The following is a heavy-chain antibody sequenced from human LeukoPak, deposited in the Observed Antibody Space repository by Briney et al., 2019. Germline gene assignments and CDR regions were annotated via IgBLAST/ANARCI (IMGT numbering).Heavy chain of an antibody. CDR3: ARENRYCSSTSCSYYYYMDV. CDR1: GGSISSYY. CDR2: IYYSGST. D-gene: IGHD2-2*01. V-gene: IGHV4-59*01. Sequence: SETLSLTCTVSGGSISSYYWSWIRQPPGKGLEWIGYIYYSGSTNYNPSLKSRVTISVDTSKNQFSLKLSSVTAADTAVYYCARENRYCSSTSCSYYYYMDVWGKGTSVTVSS. J-gene: IGHJ6*03.